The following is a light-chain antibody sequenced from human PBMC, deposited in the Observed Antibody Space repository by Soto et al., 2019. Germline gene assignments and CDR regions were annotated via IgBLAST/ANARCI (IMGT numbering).Light chain of an antibody. CDR3: SSHSSSSTLVV. CDR1: SSDVGGYNY. J-gene: IGLJ2*01. CDR2: DVN. Sequence: QSALTQPASMSVSPGQSITISCTGTSSDVGGYNYVSWYRQHPGKAPKLMIYDVNNRPSGVSNRFSGSKSGNTASLTISGLQAEDEADYYCSSHSSSSTLVVFGGGTKLTVL. V-gene: IGLV2-14*03.